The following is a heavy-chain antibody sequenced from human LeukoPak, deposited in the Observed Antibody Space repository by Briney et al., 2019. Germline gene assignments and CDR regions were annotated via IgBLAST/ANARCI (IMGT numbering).Heavy chain of an antibody. CDR3: ARDHHYYDSSGYPGDAFDI. J-gene: IGHJ3*02. D-gene: IGHD3-22*01. CDR2: ISSSGSTI. V-gene: IGHV3-48*03. Sequence: GGSLRLSCAASGFTFSSYGMNWVRQAPGKGLEWVSYISSSGSTIYYADSVKGRFTISRDNAKNSLYLQMNSLRAEDTAVYYCARDHHYYDSSGYPGDAFDIWGQGTMVTVSS. CDR1: GFTFSSYG.